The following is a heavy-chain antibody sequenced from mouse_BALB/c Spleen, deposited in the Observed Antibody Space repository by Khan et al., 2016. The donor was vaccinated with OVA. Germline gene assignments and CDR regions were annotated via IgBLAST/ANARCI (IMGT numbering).Heavy chain of an antibody. Sequence: QVTLKESGPGLVAPSQSLSITCTVSGFSLTSYGVNWVRQPPGKGLEWLGVIWGDGSTNYHSALISRLSITKDNSKSQVFLKLNSLQTEDTATYYCAGFEASYYAMYYWGQGTSVTVSS. D-gene: IGHD6-1*01. V-gene: IGHV2-3*01. CDR2: IWGDGST. J-gene: IGHJ4*01. CDR1: GFSLTSYG. CDR3: AGFEASYYAMYY.